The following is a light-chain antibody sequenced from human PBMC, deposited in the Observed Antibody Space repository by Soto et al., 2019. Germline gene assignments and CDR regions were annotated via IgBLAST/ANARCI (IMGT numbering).Light chain of an antibody. CDR3: QQYGSSPPYT. V-gene: IGKV3-20*01. Sequence: EVVLTQSPGTLSLSPGERGTLSCRASQSVSNNYFAWYQQKPGQAPRLLIFGSSDRATGIPDRFSGSGSGTDFTLTISRLEPEDFAVYYWQQYGSSPPYTFGQGTKLEIK. J-gene: IGKJ2*01. CDR2: GSS. CDR1: QSVSNNY.